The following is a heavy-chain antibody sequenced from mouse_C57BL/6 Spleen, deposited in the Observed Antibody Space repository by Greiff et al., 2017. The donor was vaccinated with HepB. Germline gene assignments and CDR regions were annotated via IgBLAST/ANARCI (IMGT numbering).Heavy chain of an antibody. CDR2: INPSNGGT. CDR3: ARGTYYSNYGRGSFDY. CDR1: GYTFTSYW. J-gene: IGHJ2*01. V-gene: IGHV1-53*01. Sequence: QVQLQQPGTELVKPGASVKLSCKASGYTFTSYWMHWVKQRPGQGLEWIGNINPSNGGTNYNEKFKSKATLTVDKSSSTAYMQLSSLTSEDSAVYYCARGTYYSNYGRGSFDYWGQGTTLTVSS. D-gene: IGHD2-5*01.